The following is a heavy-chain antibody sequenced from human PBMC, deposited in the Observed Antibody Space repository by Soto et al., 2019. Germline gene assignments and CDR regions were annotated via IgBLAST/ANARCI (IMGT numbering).Heavy chain of an antibody. CDR1: GGSINSYY. CDR3: ARHYPIGNNWNYFDY. Sequence: PSETLSLTCSVSGGSINSYYWGWIRQPPGKGLEWIGYISYTRSTDYSPSLKSRVTISVDTFKNQFSLKVRSVTAADTAIYFCARHYPIGNNWNYFDYWGRGTLVTVSS. D-gene: IGHD1-1*01. CDR2: ISYTRST. V-gene: IGHV4-59*08. J-gene: IGHJ4*02.